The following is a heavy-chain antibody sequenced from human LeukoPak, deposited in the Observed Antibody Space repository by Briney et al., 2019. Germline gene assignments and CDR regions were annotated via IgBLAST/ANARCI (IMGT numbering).Heavy chain of an antibody. Sequence: GGSLRLSCAASGFTFSSYSMNWVRQAPGKGLEWVSSISSSSSYIYYADSVKGRFTISRDNAKNSLYLQMNSLRAEDMAVYYCAREERDGYNFPFDYWGQGTLVTVSS. CDR1: GFTFSSYS. CDR2: ISSSSSYI. V-gene: IGHV3-21*01. D-gene: IGHD5-24*01. CDR3: AREERDGYNFPFDY. J-gene: IGHJ4*02.